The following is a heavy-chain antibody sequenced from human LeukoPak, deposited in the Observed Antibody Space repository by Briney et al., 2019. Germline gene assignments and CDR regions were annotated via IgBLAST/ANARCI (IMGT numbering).Heavy chain of an antibody. D-gene: IGHD5-18*01. Sequence: ETLSLTCTVSGGSISSYYWSWVRQAPGKGLEWVANIKKDGNEKYYVDSVKGRFTISRDNAKNSVYLQMDSLRAEDTAVYYCARAGYNYGSAFDYWGQGTLVTVSS. CDR3: ARAGYNYGSAFDY. V-gene: IGHV3-7*01. J-gene: IGHJ4*02. CDR2: IKKDGNEK. CDR1: GGSISSYY.